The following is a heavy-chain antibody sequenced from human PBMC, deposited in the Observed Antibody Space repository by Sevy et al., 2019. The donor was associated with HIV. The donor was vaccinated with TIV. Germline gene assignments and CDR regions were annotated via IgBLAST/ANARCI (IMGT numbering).Heavy chain of an antibody. V-gene: IGHV3-48*01. CDR3: ARDGRRGYDMDV. J-gene: IGHJ6*02. CDR1: GFTYGTHS. CDR2: FSGGSRTI. Sequence: GGSLRLSCAASGFTYGTHSMNWVRQAPGKGLEWVSYFSGGSRTIYYADSVKGRFTISRDNAKNSLSLQMNSLRVEDTAVYYCARDGRRGYDMDVWGQGTTVTVSS. D-gene: IGHD3-10*01.